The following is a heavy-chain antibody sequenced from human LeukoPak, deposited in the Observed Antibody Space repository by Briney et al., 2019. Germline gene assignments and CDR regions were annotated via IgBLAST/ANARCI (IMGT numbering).Heavy chain of an antibody. CDR1: GFTFSSYA. CDR2: IKNKPDGGTT. Sequence: GGSLRLSCAASGFTFSSYAMTWVRQAPGKGLEWVGRIKNKPDGGTTDYAAPVKGRFTISRDDSKNTVYLQMSSLKTDDTAVYYCTTAGRWSGGSGAFDYWGQGTLVTVSS. CDR3: TTAGRWSGGSGAFDY. J-gene: IGHJ4*02. D-gene: IGHD2-15*01. V-gene: IGHV3-15*01.